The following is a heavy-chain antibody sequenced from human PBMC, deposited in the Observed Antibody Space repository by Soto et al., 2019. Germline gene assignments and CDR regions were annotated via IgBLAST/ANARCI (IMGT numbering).Heavy chain of an antibody. D-gene: IGHD2-15*01. CDR2: VYYSGST. CDR1: GGSISSGGYY. CDR3: ERVWRVVAAASGRLNRCAFDS. V-gene: IGHV4-31*03. Sequence: SETLSLTCTVSGGSISSGGYYWSWIRQHPGKGLEWIGYVYYSGSTYYNPSLKSRVTISVDTSKNQFSLKLSSVTAAATAGYYCERVWRVVAAASGRLNRCAFDSWGQGTM. J-gene: IGHJ3*02.